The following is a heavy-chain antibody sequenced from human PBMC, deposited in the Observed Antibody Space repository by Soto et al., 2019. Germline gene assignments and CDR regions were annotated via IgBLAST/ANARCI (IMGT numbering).Heavy chain of an antibody. D-gene: IGHD3-9*01. CDR2: IYYSGST. CDR1: GGSISSSSYY. J-gene: IGHJ6*03. Sequence: PSETLSLTCTVSGGSISSSSYYWGWIRQPPGKGLEWIGSIYYSGSTYYNPSLKSRVTISVDTSKNQFSLKLSSVTAADTAVYYCASKILRYFVWFPAPDYYWYIHVPGKASTVSVSS. V-gene: IGHV4-39*01. CDR3: ASKILRYFVWFPAPDYYWYIHV.